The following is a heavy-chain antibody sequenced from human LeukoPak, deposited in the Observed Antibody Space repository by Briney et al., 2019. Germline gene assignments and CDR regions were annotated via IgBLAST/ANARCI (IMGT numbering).Heavy chain of an antibody. V-gene: IGHV4-30-2*01. J-gene: IGHJ6*02. Sequence: PSETLSLTCTVSGGSISSGGYYWSWIRQPPGKGLEWIGYIYHSGSTYYNPSLKSRVTISVDRSKNQFSLKLSSVTAADTAVYYCARDGDIGAAAGSPYYYYYYGMDVWGQGTTVTVSS. D-gene: IGHD6-13*01. CDR3: ARDGDIGAAAGSPYYYYYYGMDV. CDR2: IYHSGST. CDR1: GGSISSGGYY.